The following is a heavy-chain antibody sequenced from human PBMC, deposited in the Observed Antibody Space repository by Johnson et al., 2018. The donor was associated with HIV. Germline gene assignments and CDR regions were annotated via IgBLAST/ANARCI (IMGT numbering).Heavy chain of an antibody. D-gene: IGHD6-19*01. CDR2: IYSGGSR. J-gene: IGHJ3*02. V-gene: IGHV3-66*01. CDR1: GFTVNSNY. Sequence: VQLVESGGGLVQPGRSLRLSCAASGFTVNSNYMSWVRQAPGPGLEWVTVIYSGGSRHYRDSVKGRFTVSRDNSKNTLYLQRSSLRAEDTAVYYCAGTRTGWGAFDIWGQGTMVTVSS. CDR3: AGTRTGWGAFDI.